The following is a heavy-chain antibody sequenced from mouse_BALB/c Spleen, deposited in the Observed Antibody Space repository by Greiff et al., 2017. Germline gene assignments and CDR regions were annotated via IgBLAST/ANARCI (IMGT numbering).Heavy chain of an antibody. V-gene: IGHV14-3*02. CDR3: ARLPTFAY. CDR1: GFNIKDTY. J-gene: IGHJ3*01. Sequence: EVKLQESGAELVKPGASVKLSCTASGFNIKDTYMHWVKQRPEQGLEWIGRIDPANGNTKYDPKFQGKATITADTSSNTAYLQLSSLTSEDTAVYYCARLPTFAYWGQGTLVTVSA. CDR2: IDPANGNT.